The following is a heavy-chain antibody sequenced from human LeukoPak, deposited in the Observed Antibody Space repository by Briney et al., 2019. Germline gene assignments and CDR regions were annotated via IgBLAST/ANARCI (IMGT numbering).Heavy chain of an antibody. CDR1: GYTFTSYG. D-gene: IGHD3-10*01. CDR2: ISAYNGNI. Sequence: GASVKVSCKASGYTFTSYGISWVRQAPGQGLEWMGWISAYNGNINYAQKLQGRVTMTTDTSTSTAYMELRSLRSDDTAVYYCARASITMVRGVLDPWGQGTLVTVSS. CDR3: ARASITMVRGVLDP. J-gene: IGHJ5*02. V-gene: IGHV1-18*04.